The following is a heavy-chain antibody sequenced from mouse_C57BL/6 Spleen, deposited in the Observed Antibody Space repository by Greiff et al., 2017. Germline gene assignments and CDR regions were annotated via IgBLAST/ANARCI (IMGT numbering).Heavy chain of an antibody. CDR1: GFSFNTYA. V-gene: IGHV10-1*01. CDR3: VRHGNFSLDY. Sequence: GGGLVQPKGSLKLSCAASGFSFNTYAMNWVRQAPGKGLEWVARIRSKSNNYATYYADSVKDRFTNSRDDSESMLYLQMNNLKTEDTAMYYCVRHGNFSLDYWGQGTTLTVSS. J-gene: IGHJ2*01. D-gene: IGHD4-1*01. CDR2: IRSKSNNYAT.